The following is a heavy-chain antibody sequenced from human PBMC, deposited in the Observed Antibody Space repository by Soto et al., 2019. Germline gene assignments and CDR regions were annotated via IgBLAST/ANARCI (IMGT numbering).Heavy chain of an antibody. CDR1: GGSFSGYY. D-gene: IGHD5-12*01. J-gene: IGHJ5*02. CDR2: INHSGST. CDR3: ARDLGKQWLRFRRFDP. Sequence: SETLSLTCAVYGGSFSGYYWSWIRQPPGKGLEWIGEINHSGSTNYNPSLKSRVTISVDTSKNQFSLKLSSVTAADTAVYYCARDLGKQWLRFRRFDPWGQGTLVTVSS. V-gene: IGHV4-34*01.